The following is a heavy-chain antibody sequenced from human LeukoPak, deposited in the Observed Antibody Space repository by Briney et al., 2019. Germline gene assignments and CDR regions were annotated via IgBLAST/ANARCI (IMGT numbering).Heavy chain of an antibody. Sequence: GGSLRLSCAASGFTFSDYHMSWIRQAPGKGLEWVSYISSTSDYTNYADSVKGRFTISRDNAKKSLYLQMNSLRAEDTAVYYCARGDGYNFFDSWGQGTLVTVSS. D-gene: IGHD5-24*01. J-gene: IGHJ4*02. CDR3: ARGDGYNFFDS. CDR2: ISSTSDYT. V-gene: IGHV3-11*06. CDR1: GFTFSDYH.